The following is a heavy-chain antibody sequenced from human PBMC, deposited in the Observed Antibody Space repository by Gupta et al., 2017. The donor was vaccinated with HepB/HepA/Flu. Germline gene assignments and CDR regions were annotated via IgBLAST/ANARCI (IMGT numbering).Heavy chain of an antibody. CDR1: GFPFKTCA. Sequence: EVQLLESGGGLVQPGGSLRLSCAASGFPFKTCAISWGRQAPGKGLEWVSTIGGSGGGTYYADSVKGRFAISRDNSKNTLYLLMSSLRAEDTAVYYCAKVITRTTSRFFLSHYYGVDVWGRGTTVTVSS. V-gene: IGHV3-23*01. CDR2: IGGSGGGT. J-gene: IGHJ6*02. D-gene: IGHD1-7*01. CDR3: AKVITRTTSRFFLSHYYGVDV.